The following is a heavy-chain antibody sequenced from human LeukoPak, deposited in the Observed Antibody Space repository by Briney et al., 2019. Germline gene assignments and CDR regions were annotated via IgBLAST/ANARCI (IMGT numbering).Heavy chain of an antibody. CDR2: IYYSGST. CDR3: ARATGPGSYYYRGLVWWSDHNWFDP. D-gene: IGHD3-10*01. V-gene: IGHV4-39*01. Sequence: SETLSLTCTVSGGSISSSSYYWGWIRQPPGKGLEWIGSIYYSGSTYYNPSLKSRVTISVDTSKNQFSLKLSSVTAADTAVYYCARATGPGSYYYRGLVWWSDHNWFDPWGQGTLVTVSS. J-gene: IGHJ5*02. CDR1: GGSISSSSYY.